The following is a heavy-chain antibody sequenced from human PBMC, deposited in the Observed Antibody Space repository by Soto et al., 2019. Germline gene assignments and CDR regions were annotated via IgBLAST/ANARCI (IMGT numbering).Heavy chain of an antibody. CDR2: INPNSGGT. CDR3: AREELVLYYYYGMDV. J-gene: IGHJ6*02. Sequence: QVQLVQSGAEVKNPGASVKVSCKAAGYTFTGYYMHWVRQAPGHGLEWMGWINPNSGGTNYAQKFQGWLTMTRDTSISTAYMELSRLRSDDTAVYYCAREELVLYYYYGMDVWGQGTKVTVSS. D-gene: IGHD6-6*01. CDR1: GYTFTGYY. V-gene: IGHV1-2*04.